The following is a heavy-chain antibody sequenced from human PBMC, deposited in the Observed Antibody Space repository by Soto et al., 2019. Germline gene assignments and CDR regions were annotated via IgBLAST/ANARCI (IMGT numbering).Heavy chain of an antibody. J-gene: IGHJ4*02. Sequence: SLRLSYAARGFSFVNYAMNFVRKTPRKGLEWVSGLSGSGTSTYYADSVKGRFTISRDNSRDTLFLQMNSLTADDTAVYYCAKATTNGGWFNPFDSWGQGALVTVSS. CDR2: LSGSGTST. CDR1: GFSFVNYA. D-gene: IGHD6-19*01. V-gene: IGHV3-23*01. CDR3: AKATTNGGWFNPFDS.